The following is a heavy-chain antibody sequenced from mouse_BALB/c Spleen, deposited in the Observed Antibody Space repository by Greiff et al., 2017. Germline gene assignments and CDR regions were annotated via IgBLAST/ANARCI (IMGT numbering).Heavy chain of an antibody. J-gene: IGHJ4*01. CDR2: ISYSGST. Sequence: EVKLEESGPSLVKPSQTLSLTCSVTGDSITSGYWNWIRKFPGNKLEYMGYISYSGSTYYNPSLNNRLSITRDTSTNQYYLQLKSVTTEDTATYYCARYCFYYGSSYAMDYWGQGTSVTVSS. D-gene: IGHD1-1*01. V-gene: IGHV3-8*02. CDR3: ARYCFYYGSSYAMDY. CDR1: GDSITSGY.